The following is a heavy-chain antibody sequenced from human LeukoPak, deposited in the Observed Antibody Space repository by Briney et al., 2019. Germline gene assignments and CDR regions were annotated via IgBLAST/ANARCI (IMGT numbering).Heavy chain of an antibody. CDR3: ARWEGRSTRYYYGMDV. Sequence: ASVKVSCKASGYTFTGYYMHWVRQAPGQGLEWMGWINPDSGGTNYAQKFQGRVTMTRDTSISTAYMELSRLRSDDTAVYYCARWEGRSTRYYYGMDVWGQGTTVTVSS. CDR1: GYTFTGYY. J-gene: IGHJ6*02. CDR2: INPDSGGT. V-gene: IGHV1-2*02. D-gene: IGHD1-26*01.